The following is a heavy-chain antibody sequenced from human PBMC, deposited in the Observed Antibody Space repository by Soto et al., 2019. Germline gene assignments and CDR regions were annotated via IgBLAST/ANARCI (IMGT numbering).Heavy chain of an antibody. V-gene: IGHV3-23*01. Sequence: EVQLLESGGGLVQPGGSLRLSCAASGFTFSSYAMSWVRQAPGKGLEWVSAISGSGGSTYYSDSVQVRFTISRDNSKNPLSLQMNSLRAEDTAVYYCAKDFYDSSGGGMDVWGQGTTVTVSS. D-gene: IGHD3-22*01. CDR2: ISGSGGST. CDR1: GFTFSSYA. J-gene: IGHJ6*02. CDR3: AKDFYDSSGGGMDV.